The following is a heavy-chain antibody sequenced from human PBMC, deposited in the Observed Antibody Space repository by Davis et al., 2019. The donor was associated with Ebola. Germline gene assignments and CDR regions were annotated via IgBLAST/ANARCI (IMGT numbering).Heavy chain of an antibody. CDR2: ISYDGSNK. V-gene: IGHV3-30*03. D-gene: IGHD2-15*01. CDR1: GFTFSSYG. J-gene: IGHJ6*02. CDR3: ARVGYCSGGSCFYYYYYGMDV. Sequence: GGSLRLSCAASGFTFSSYGMHWVRQAPGKGLEWVAVISYDGSNKYYADSVKGRFTISRDNAKNTLYLQMNSLRAEDTAVYYCARVGYCSGGSCFYYYYYGMDVWGQGTTVTVSS.